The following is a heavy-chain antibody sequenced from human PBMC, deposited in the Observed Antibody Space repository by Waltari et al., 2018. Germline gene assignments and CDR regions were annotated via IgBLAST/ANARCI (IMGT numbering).Heavy chain of an antibody. CDR2: IKSKTDGGTT. CDR3: ATAKGGD. J-gene: IGHJ4*02. D-gene: IGHD3-16*01. V-gene: IGHV3-15*01. CDR1: GFICSSPW. Sequence: ELKLLESGGGLVKPGGSLRLSCAASGFICSSPWMPWVRQASGKGLEWVGRIKSKTDGGTTDYAAPVKGRFTISRDDSKNTLYLQMNSLQIEDTAVYYCATAKGGDWGQGTLVTVSS.